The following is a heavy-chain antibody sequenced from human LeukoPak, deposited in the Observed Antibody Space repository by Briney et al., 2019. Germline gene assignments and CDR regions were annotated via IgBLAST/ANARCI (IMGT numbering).Heavy chain of an antibody. V-gene: IGHV4-34*01. J-gene: IGHJ4*02. D-gene: IGHD5-12*01. Sequence: SETLSLTCAVYGGSFSGYYWSWIRQPPGKGLEWIGEINHSGSTNYNPSLKSRVTISVDTSKNQFSLKLSSVTAADTAVYYCARGISGYLNFDYWGQGTLVTVSS. CDR1: GGSFSGYY. CDR2: INHSGST. CDR3: ARGISGYLNFDY.